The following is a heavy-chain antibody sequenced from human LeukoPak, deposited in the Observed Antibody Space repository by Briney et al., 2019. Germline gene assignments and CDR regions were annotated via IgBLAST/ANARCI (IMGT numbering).Heavy chain of an antibody. J-gene: IGHJ6*02. CDR2: INTDGSEG. Sequence: PGGSLRLSCAVSGFTFSGFWMSWSRQAPGKGLEWVASINTDGSEGYYADVVKGRFTISRDNAKNSLYLQMNSLRAEDTAVYYCARDYYDSSGYYSYYYYGMDVWGQGTTVTVSS. CDR3: ARDYYDSSGYYSYYYYGMDV. D-gene: IGHD3-22*01. CDR1: GFTFSGFW. V-gene: IGHV3-7*01.